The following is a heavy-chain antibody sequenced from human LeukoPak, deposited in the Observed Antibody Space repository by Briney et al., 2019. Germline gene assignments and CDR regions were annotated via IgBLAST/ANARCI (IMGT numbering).Heavy chain of an antibody. D-gene: IGHD3-22*01. CDR1: GFTFTNAW. CDR3: TTVGVRSAYYYDSSGYYYVSDY. V-gene: IGHV3-15*01. Sequence: GGSLRLSCAASGFTFTNAWMSWVRQAPGKGLEWVGRIKSKTDGGTTDYAAPVKGRFTISRDDSKNTLYLQMNSLKTEDTAVYYCTTVGVRSAYYYDSSGYYYVSDYWGQGTLVTVSS. J-gene: IGHJ4*02. CDR2: IKSKTDGGTT.